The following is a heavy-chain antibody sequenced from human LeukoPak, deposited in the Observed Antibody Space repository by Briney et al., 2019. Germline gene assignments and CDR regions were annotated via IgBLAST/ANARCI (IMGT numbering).Heavy chain of an antibody. J-gene: IGHJ4*02. CDR1: GYTFTSYY. CDR2: INPSSGVI. V-gene: IGHV1-2*06. D-gene: IGHD6-19*01. CDR3: ARQPTGYSGGLDS. Sequence: ASVKVSCKASGYTFTSYYMNWVRQAPGQGLEWMGRINPSSGVITSPQRFQGRVTLTWDTSISTGYMEISRLRSDDTAVYFCARQPTGYSGGLDSWGQGTLVIVSS.